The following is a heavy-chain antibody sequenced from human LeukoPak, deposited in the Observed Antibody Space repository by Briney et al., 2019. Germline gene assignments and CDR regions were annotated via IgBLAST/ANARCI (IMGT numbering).Heavy chain of an antibody. Sequence: KPSETLSLTCTVSGGSISSYYWSWIRQPAGKGLEWIGRIYTSGSTNYNTSLKSRVTMSVDTSKNQFSLKLSSVTAADTAVYYCARDGSSSWYGDWFDPWGQGTLVTVSS. V-gene: IGHV4-4*07. CDR2: IYTSGST. D-gene: IGHD6-13*01. CDR1: GGSISSYY. J-gene: IGHJ5*02. CDR3: ARDGSSSWYGDWFDP.